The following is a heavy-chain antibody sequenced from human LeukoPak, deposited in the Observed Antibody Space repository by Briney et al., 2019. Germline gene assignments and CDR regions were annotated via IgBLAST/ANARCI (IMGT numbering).Heavy chain of an antibody. CDR2: IIPSLNRA. CDR1: GGPFDSYA. V-gene: IGHV1-69*04. J-gene: IGHJ3*01. CDR3: ARRTDRVDDAFDV. Sequence: ASVKISCKSSGGPFDSYAINWVRQAPGQGLEWMGRIIPSLNRANYAQIRVTITADKSTATAYMELSGLRYEDTAVYYCARRTDRVDDAFDVWGQGTMVTVSS. D-gene: IGHD3/OR15-3a*01.